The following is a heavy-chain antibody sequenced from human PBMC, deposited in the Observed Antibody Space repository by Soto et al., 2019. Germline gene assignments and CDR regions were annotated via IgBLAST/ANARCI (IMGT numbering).Heavy chain of an antibody. D-gene: IGHD3-9*01. Sequence: SETLSLTCAVSGGSISSGGYSWSWIRQPPGKGLEWIGYIYHSGSTYYNPSLKSRVTISVDRSKNQFSLKLSSVTAADTAVYYCARYYDILTGTSRSYYYYGMDVWGQGTTVTVSS. CDR1: GGSISSGGYS. CDR3: ARYYDILTGTSRSYYYYGMDV. J-gene: IGHJ6*02. V-gene: IGHV4-30-2*01. CDR2: IYHSGST.